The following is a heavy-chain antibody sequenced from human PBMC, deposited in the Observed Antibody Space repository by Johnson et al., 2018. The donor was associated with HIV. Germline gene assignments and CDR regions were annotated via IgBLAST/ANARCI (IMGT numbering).Heavy chain of an antibody. CDR1: GFTLRNYD. Sequence: EQLVESGGGVVQPGRSLRLSCAASGFTLRNYDMHWVRQAPGKGLEWVAVISSDGSSKQYADSVKGRFTISRDNSKNTLYLQMNSLRAEDTAVYYCAKDQHIVVVTADDAFDIWGQGTMVTVSS. V-gene: IGHV3-30*18. D-gene: IGHD2-21*02. J-gene: IGHJ3*02. CDR3: AKDQHIVVVTADDAFDI. CDR2: ISSDGSSK.